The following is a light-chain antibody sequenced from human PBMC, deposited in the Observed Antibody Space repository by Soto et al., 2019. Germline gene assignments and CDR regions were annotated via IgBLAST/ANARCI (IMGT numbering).Light chain of an antibody. CDR3: CSYAGSYPVV. Sequence: QSALTQPRSVSGSPGQSVTISCTGTSSDVGAYNYVSWYQHHPGKAPKVMIYDVSERPSGVPDRSSGSKSDNKASLTTSGLQAEDEADYYCCSYAGSYPVVFGAGTKLTVL. CDR1: SSDVGAYNY. CDR2: DVS. V-gene: IGLV2-11*01. J-gene: IGLJ2*01.